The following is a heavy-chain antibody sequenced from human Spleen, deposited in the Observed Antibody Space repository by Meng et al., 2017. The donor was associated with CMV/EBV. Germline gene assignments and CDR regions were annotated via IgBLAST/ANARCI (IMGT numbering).Heavy chain of an antibody. J-gene: IGHJ4*02. CDR2: VYYNGST. D-gene: IGHD3-10*01. Sequence: SETLSLTCTVSGGPIGGIDYYWGWIRQPPGKGLEWIGSVYYNGSTSYNPSLHSRLTISVDTSKRQFSLRLDSVTAADTAVYYCARLGGILSMVRGLPAYWGQGTLVTVSS. V-gene: IGHV4-39*07. CDR1: GGPIGGIDYY. CDR3: ARLGGILSMVRGLPAY.